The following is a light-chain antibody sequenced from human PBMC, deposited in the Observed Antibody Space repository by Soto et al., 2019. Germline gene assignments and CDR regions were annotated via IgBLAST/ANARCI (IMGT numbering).Light chain of an antibody. J-gene: IGKJ5*01. Sequence: IVLTQTQVTLSLSPGERATLSCRASQSLISSYFAWYQHKPGQGPRLLIYGAFTRATGIPDRFSGSGSGTDFTLTISRLEPEDFAVYYCQQHETLITFGQGTRLAI. V-gene: IGKV3-20*01. CDR3: QQHETLIT. CDR2: GAF. CDR1: QSLISSY.